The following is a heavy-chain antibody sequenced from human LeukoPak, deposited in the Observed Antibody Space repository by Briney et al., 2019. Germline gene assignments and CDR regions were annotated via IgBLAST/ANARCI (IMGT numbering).Heavy chain of an antibody. CDR1: GFTFSSYG. CDR3: AKEGGITMVREPFDY. V-gene: IGHV3-30*18. Sequence: PGGSLRLSCAASGFTFSSYGMHWVRQAPGKGLEWVAVISYDGGNKYYADSVKGRFTISRDNSKNTLYLQMNSLRAEDTAVYYCAKEGGITMVREPFDYWGQGTLVTVSS. D-gene: IGHD3-10*01. CDR2: ISYDGGNK. J-gene: IGHJ4*02.